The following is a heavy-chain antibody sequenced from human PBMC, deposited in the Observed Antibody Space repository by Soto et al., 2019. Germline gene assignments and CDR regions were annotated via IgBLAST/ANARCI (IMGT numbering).Heavy chain of an antibody. D-gene: IGHD6-13*01. Sequence: QVQLVESGGGVVQPGRSLRLSCAASGFTFSSYGMHWVRQAPGKGLEWVAVISYDGSNKYYADSVKGRFTISRDNSKTTLYLQMNSLRAEDTAVYYCAKQYSSSWPYYYYYGMDVWGQGTTVTVSS. V-gene: IGHV3-30*18. J-gene: IGHJ6*02. CDR3: AKQYSSSWPYYYYYGMDV. CDR2: ISYDGSNK. CDR1: GFTFSSYG.